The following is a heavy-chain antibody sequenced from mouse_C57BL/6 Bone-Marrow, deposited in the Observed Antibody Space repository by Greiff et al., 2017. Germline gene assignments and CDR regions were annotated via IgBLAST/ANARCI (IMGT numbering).Heavy chain of an antibody. Sequence: EVQLQQSGPVLVKPGASVKMSCKASGYTFTDYYMNWVKQSHGKSLEWIGVINPYNGGTSYNQKFKGKATLTVDTSASTAYMELNSLTSEDSAVYYCARRGGATMVKGAWFAYWGQGTLVTVSA. CDR1: GYTFTDYY. CDR3: ARRGGATMVKGAWFAY. CDR2: INPYNGGT. V-gene: IGHV1-19*01. J-gene: IGHJ3*01. D-gene: IGHD2-2*01.